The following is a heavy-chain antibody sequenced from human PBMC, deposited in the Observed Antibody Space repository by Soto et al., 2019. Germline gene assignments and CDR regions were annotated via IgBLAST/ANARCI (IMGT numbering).Heavy chain of an antibody. CDR2: INHSGST. V-gene: IGHV4-34*01. CDR1: GGSFSGYY. J-gene: IGHJ5*02. Sequence: SETLSLTCAVYGGSFSGYYWSWIRQPPGKGLEWIGEINHSGSTNYNPSLKSRVTISVDTSKNQFSLKLSSVTAADTAVYYCARGLVVPAAIRVARWFDPWGQGTLVTVSS. CDR3: ARGLVVPAAIRVARWFDP. D-gene: IGHD2-2*02.